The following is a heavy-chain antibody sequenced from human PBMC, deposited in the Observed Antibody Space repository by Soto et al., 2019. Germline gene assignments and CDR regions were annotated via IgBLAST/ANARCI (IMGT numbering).Heavy chain of an antibody. Sequence: SETLSLTCAVTGGSISTSNWWSWVRQPPGKGLEWIGEVYRTGSTNYNPSLESRLTISVDKSKNQFSLKLTSVTAADTAVYYCARARATIAAAAILDCWGQGTLVTVSS. CDR3: ARARATIAAAAILDC. CDR2: VYRTGST. V-gene: IGHV4-4*02. D-gene: IGHD6-13*01. J-gene: IGHJ4*02. CDR1: GGSISTSNW.